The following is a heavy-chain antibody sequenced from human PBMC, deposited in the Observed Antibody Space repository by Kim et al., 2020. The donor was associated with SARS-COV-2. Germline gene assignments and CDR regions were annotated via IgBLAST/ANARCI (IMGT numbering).Heavy chain of an antibody. CDR2: IYHSGST. V-gene: IGHV4-4*02. CDR3: ARLGSMVYIDWYFDL. J-gene: IGHJ2*01. CDR1: GGSISSSNW. D-gene: IGHD2-8*01. Sequence: SETLSLTCAVSGGSISSSNWWSWVRQPPGKGLEWIGEIYHSGSTNYNPSLKSRVTISVEKSKTQFSLKLNSVTAADTAVYYCARLGSMVYIDWYFDLWGRGTLVTVSS.